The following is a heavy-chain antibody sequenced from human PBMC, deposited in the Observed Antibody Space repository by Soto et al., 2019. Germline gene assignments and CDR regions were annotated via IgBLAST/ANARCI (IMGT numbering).Heavy chain of an antibody. Sequence: ASVKVSCKASGYTFTSYAMHWVRQAPGQRLEWMGWINAGNGNTKYSQKFQGRVTITRDTSASTAYMELSSLRSEDTAVYYCARLVPAAIDVLARWFDPWGQGTLVTVSS. CDR1: GYTFTSYA. CDR2: INAGNGNT. D-gene: IGHD2-2*01. J-gene: IGHJ5*02. CDR3: ARLVPAAIDVLARWFDP. V-gene: IGHV1-3*01.